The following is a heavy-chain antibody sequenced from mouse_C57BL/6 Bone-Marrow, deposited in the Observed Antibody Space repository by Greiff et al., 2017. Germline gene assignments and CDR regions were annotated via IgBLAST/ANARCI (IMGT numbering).Heavy chain of an antibody. CDR2: IDPENGDT. J-gene: IGHJ2*01. D-gene: IGHD1-1*01. CDR1: GFNIKDDY. Sequence: EVKLQQSGAELVRPGASVKLSCTASGFNIKDDYMHWVKQRPEQGLEWIGWIDPENGDTEYASKFQGKATITADTSSNTAYLQLSSLTSEDTAVYYCTTLTTVVNYFDYWGQGTTLTVSS. CDR3: TTLTTVVNYFDY. V-gene: IGHV14-4*01.